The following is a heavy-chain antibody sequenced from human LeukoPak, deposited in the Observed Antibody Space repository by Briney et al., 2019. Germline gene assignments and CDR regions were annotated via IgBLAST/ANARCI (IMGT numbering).Heavy chain of an antibody. Sequence: GGSLRLSCAASGSYWMHWVRQAPGKGLVWVSHINSDGSWTSYADSVKGRFTVSRDNSKNTMYLEMNSLRAEDTAFYYCTRDWPRSPGGFDSWGQGTLVTVSS. CDR1: GSYW. J-gene: IGHJ4*02. D-gene: IGHD3-10*01. V-gene: IGHV3-74*01. CDR3: TRDWPRSPGGFDS. CDR2: INSDGSWT.